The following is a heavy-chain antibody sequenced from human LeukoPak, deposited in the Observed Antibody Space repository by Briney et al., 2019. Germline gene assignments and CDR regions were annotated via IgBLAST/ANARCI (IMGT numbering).Heavy chain of an antibody. CDR3: ARAYFDF. J-gene: IGHJ4*02. Sequence: GGSLRLSCAASGFSVSSNYMSWVRQAPGKGLTWVSVIYSSGSTYYADSVKGRFTISRDNAKNSLYLQMNSLRAEDTAVYYCARAYFDFWGQGTLVTVSS. CDR1: GFSVSSNY. CDR2: IYSSGST. V-gene: IGHV3-53*01.